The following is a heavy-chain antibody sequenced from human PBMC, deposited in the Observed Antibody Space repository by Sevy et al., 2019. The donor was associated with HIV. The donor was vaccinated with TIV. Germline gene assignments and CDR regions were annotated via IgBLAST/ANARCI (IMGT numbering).Heavy chain of an antibody. Sequence: GGSLRLSCAASGFTLDDYAMHWVRQAPGKGLEWVSGISWDSNAIGYADSLRGRFTISRDNAKNSLYLQMNSLRAEDTALYYCAKDKRYSYGSYGMDVWGQGTTVTVSS. CDR2: ISWDSNAI. J-gene: IGHJ6*02. V-gene: IGHV3-9*01. CDR3: AKDKRYSYGSYGMDV. CDR1: GFTLDDYA. D-gene: IGHD5-18*01.